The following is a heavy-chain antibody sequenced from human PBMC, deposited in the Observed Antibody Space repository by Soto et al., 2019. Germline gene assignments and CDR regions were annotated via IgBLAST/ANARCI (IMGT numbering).Heavy chain of an antibody. CDR3: ARDRTQTYLDAFDI. CDR2: ISYDGSNK. Sequence: QVQLVESGGGVVQPGRSLRLSCAASGFTFSSYAMHWVRQAPGKGLEWVAVISYDGSNKYYADSVKGRFTISRDNSKNTLYLQMNSLRAEDTAVYYCARDRTQTYLDAFDIWGQGTMVTVSS. CDR1: GFTFSSYA. V-gene: IGHV3-30-3*01. J-gene: IGHJ3*02. D-gene: IGHD2-15*01.